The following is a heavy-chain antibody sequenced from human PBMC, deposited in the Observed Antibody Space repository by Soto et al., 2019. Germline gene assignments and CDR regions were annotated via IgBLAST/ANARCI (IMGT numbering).Heavy chain of an antibody. Sequence: GGSLRLSCAASGFTFSSYAMSWVRQAPGKGLEWVSAISGSGGSTYYADSVKGRFTISRDNSKNTLYLQMNSLRAEDTAVYYCAKGGPVAGTEGPHDAFDIWGQGTMVTVSS. CDR3: AKGGPVAGTEGPHDAFDI. D-gene: IGHD6-19*01. CDR1: GFTFSSYA. CDR2: ISGSGGST. J-gene: IGHJ3*02. V-gene: IGHV3-23*01.